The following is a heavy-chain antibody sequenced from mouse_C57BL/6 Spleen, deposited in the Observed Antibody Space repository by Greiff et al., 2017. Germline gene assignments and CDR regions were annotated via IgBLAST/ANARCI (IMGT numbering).Heavy chain of an antibody. V-gene: IGHV5-16*01. Sequence: DVQVEESERGLAQPGSSMKLSCQASGFTFRDFYLACVRPVPEKGLEWLANINYDGSSSSYLDSLNSRFIISRDNEKHILYLQMSSLKSEYTATYYCARSGYDYGYYFDDWGQGTTLTVSS. J-gene: IGHJ2*01. CDR3: ARSGYDYGYYFDD. D-gene: IGHD2-4*01. CDR2: INYDGSSS. CDR1: GFTFRDFY.